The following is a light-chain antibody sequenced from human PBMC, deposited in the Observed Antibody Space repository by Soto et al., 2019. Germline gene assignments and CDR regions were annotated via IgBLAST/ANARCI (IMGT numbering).Light chain of an antibody. V-gene: IGKV3-11*01. CDR1: RTVNNY. Sequence: EIVLTQSPATLSLSPGERATLSCRASRTVNNYLAWYQQKPGQAPRLLSYDAFIRAAGIPARFSGRGSGTDFTLTISNLEPEDFAVYFCPQRSDWPPITFGQGTRVELK. CDR2: DAF. J-gene: IGKJ5*01. CDR3: PQRSDWPPIT.